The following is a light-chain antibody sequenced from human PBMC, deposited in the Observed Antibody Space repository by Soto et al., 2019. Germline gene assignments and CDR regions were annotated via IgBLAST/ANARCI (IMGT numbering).Light chain of an antibody. CDR1: SSDVGTYNF. Sequence: QSALTQPASVSGSPGQSITISCTGTSSDVGTYNFVAWYQQHPGNAPKLIIFEVSNRPSGVSNRFSGSKSGNTASLTISGLQAEDEADYYCSSYTDSSTGVFGGGTKLTVL. J-gene: IGLJ2*01. CDR3: SSYTDSSTGV. CDR2: EVS. V-gene: IGLV2-14*01.